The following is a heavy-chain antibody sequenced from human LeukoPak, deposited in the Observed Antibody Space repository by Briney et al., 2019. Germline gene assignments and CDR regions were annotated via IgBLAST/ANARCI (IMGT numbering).Heavy chain of an antibody. V-gene: IGHV3-30*04. Sequence: GGSLRLSCAASGFTFSSYAMHWVRQAPGKGLEWVAVISYVGSNKYYADSVKGRFTISRDNSKNTLYLQMNSLRAEDTAVYYCARESGYSYGRTPPHFDYWGQGTLVTVSS. J-gene: IGHJ4*02. CDR1: GFTFSSYA. D-gene: IGHD5-18*01. CDR3: ARESGYSYGRTPPHFDY. CDR2: ISYVGSNK.